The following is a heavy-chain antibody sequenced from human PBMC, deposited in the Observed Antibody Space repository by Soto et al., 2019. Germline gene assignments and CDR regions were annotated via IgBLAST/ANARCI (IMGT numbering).Heavy chain of an antibody. Sequence: GGSLRLSCVASGFTVSSNYMSWVRQAPGKGLEWVSVIFSGGTTSYADSVKGRFTISRDNSKNTLYLQMNSLRAEDTAVYYCAREPPYPSYCSSTSCYGDYFDYWGQGTLVTVSS. CDR3: AREPPYPSYCSSTSCYGDYFDY. D-gene: IGHD2-2*01. CDR2: IFSGGTT. V-gene: IGHV3-66*01. CDR1: GFTVSSNY. J-gene: IGHJ4*02.